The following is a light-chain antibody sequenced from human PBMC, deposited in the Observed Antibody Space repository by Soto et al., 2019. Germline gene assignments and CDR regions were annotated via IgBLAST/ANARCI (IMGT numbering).Light chain of an antibody. CDR2: GAS. Sequence: ETVMTQSPATLSVSPGERATLSCRASQSVSSNLAWYQQKPGQAPRLLIHGASTRATGIPARFSGSGSGTEFTLTISSLQSEDFAVYYCQQYNNWPFTFGPGTKVDIK. V-gene: IGKV3-15*01. CDR3: QQYNNWPFT. J-gene: IGKJ3*01. CDR1: QSVSSN.